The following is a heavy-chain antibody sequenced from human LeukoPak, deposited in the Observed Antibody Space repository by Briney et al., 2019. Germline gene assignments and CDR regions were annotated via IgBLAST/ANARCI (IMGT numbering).Heavy chain of an antibody. D-gene: IGHD3-10*01. Sequence: SETLSLTCTVSGGSISSGSYYWSWIRQPAGKGLEWIGRIYTSGSNNYNPSLKSRVTISVDTSKNQFSLKLSSVTAADTAVYYCARGLGSMRDYWGQGTLVTVSS. V-gene: IGHV4-61*02. CDR2: IYTSGSN. CDR1: GGSISSGSYY. J-gene: IGHJ4*02. CDR3: ARGLGSMRDY.